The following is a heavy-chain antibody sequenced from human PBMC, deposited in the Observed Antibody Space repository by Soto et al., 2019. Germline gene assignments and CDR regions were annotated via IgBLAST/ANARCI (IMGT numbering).Heavy chain of an antibody. CDR1: GGSISSSSYY. Sequence: SETLSLTCTVSGGSISSSSYYWGWIRQPPGKGLEWIGSIYYSGSTYYNPSLKSRVTISVDTSKNQFSLKLSSVTAADTAVYYCARLMITFGGVIVYYFDYWGQGTLVTVSS. J-gene: IGHJ4*02. CDR3: ARLMITFGGVIVYYFDY. D-gene: IGHD3-16*02. V-gene: IGHV4-39*01. CDR2: IYYSGST.